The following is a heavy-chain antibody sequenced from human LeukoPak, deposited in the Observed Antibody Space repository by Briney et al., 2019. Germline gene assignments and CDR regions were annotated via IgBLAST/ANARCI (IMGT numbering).Heavy chain of an antibody. CDR3: VRDRNFDFDVLAGYDKRGSFDI. V-gene: IGHV4-34*01. CDR2: INHSGST. Sequence: SETLSLTCAVYGGSFSGYHWSWIRQPPGKGLEWIGEINHSGSTNYNPSLKSRVTMSTDTSKNEFSLKVTSVTAADTAVYFCVRDRNFDFDVLAGYDKRGSFDIWGQGTVVTVSS. CDR1: GGSFSGYH. D-gene: IGHD3-9*01. J-gene: IGHJ3*02.